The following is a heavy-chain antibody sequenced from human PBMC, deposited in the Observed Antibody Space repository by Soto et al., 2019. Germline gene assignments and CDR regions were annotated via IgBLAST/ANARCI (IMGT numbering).Heavy chain of an antibody. J-gene: IGHJ6*03. Sequence: GSGPTLVNPTQTLTLTCTFSGFSLSTSGVGVGWIRQPPGKALEWLALIYCDDDKRYSPSLKSRLTITKDTSKNQVVLTMTNMDPVDTATYYCAHGNYDYVYEVFQDYYMDVWGKGTTVTVSS. V-gene: IGHV2-5*02. CDR1: GFSLSTSGVG. D-gene: IGHD3-16*01. CDR2: IYCDDDK. CDR3: AHGNYDYVYEVFQDYYMDV.